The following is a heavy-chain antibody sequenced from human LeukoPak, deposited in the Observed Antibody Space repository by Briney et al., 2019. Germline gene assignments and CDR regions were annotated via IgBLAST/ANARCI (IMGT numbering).Heavy chain of an antibody. J-gene: IGHJ6*02. CDR2: IYYSGST. Sequence: SETLSLTCTVSGGSISSSSYYWGWIRQPPGKGLEWIGSIYYSGSTYYNPSLKSRVTISVDTSKNQFSLKLSSVTAADTAVYYCARHSPQLVGAPPYYGMDVWGQGTTVTVSS. D-gene: IGHD1-26*01. CDR1: GGSISSSSYY. V-gene: IGHV4-39*01. CDR3: ARHSPQLVGAPPYYGMDV.